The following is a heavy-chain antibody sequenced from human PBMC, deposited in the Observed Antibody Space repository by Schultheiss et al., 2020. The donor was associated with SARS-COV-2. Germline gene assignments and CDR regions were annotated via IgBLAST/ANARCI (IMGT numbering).Heavy chain of an antibody. CDR2: IYYSGST. CDR1: GGSISSSNW. CDR3: ARAGEVQVVAATDNWFDP. Sequence: GSLRLSCAVSGGSISSSNWWSWVRQPPGKGLEWIGYIYYSGSTYYNPSLKSRVTISVDTSKNQFSLKLSSVTAADTAVYYCARAGEVQVVAATDNWFDPWGQGTLVTVSS. D-gene: IGHD2-15*01. V-gene: IGHV4-4*02. J-gene: IGHJ5*02.